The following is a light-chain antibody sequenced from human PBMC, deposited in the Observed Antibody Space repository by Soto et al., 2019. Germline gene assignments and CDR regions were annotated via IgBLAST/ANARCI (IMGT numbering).Light chain of an antibody. Sequence: EIVMTQSPATLSVSPGGRATLSCRASQSISGALAWYQQKPGQAPRLLIYGASDRATGIPDRFSASGSGTDFTLTISRLEPQDFAIYYCQQYGDSPLTFGGGTRVDIK. V-gene: IGKV3-20*01. CDR1: QSISGA. J-gene: IGKJ4*01. CDR2: GAS. CDR3: QQYGDSPLT.